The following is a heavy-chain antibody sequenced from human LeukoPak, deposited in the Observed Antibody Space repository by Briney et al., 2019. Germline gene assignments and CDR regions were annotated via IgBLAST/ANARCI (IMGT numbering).Heavy chain of an antibody. V-gene: IGHV3-30*04. Sequence: GALRLSYAASGFTFSSYALHWVRQAPGKGLEWVAVISYDGSNKYYADSVKGRFTISRDNSKNTLYLQMNSLRAEDTAVYYCARDSSGWDYWGQGTLVTVSS. CDR1: GFTFSSYA. J-gene: IGHJ4*02. CDR3: ARDSSGWDY. CDR2: ISYDGSNK. D-gene: IGHD6-19*01.